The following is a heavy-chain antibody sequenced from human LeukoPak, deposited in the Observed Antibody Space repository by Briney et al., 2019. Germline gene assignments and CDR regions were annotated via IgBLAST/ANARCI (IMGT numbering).Heavy chain of an antibody. V-gene: IGHV4-34*01. Sequence: PSETLSLTCAVYGGSFSGYYWSWIRQPPGKGLEWIGEINHSGSTNYNPSLKSRVTISVDTSKNRFSLKLSSVTAADTAVYYCARGGTEGDYGDYQNDYWGQGTLVTVSS. CDR3: ARGGTEGDYGDYQNDY. J-gene: IGHJ4*02. D-gene: IGHD4-17*01. CDR1: GGSFSGYY. CDR2: INHSGST.